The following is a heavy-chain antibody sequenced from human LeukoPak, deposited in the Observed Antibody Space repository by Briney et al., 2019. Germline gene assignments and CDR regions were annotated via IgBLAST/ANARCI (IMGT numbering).Heavy chain of an antibody. D-gene: IGHD1-26*01. CDR3: AGGGTYCPDY. CDR1: GFTFSSYN. J-gene: IGHJ4*02. V-gene: IGHV3-48*02. Sequence: GGSLRLSCAASGFTFSSYNMNWVRQAPGKGLEWVSYISSGGSPIFYADSVKGRFTISRDNAKNSLYLQMNSLRDEDTAVYYWAGGGTYCPDYWGQGTLVTVSS. CDR2: ISSGGSPI.